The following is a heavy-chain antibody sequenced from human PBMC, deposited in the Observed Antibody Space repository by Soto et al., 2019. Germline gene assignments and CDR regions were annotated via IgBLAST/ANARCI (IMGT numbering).Heavy chain of an antibody. CDR2: TVPVFDTS. CDR3: ARGVSNSGAYYTGPSAYDL. V-gene: IGHV1-69*06. Sequence: QVQLVQSGAVVKKPGSSVEVSCQASGGTFSGYGISWVRQSPGQGLEWMGGTVPVFDTSKYAPRFQGRVTITKDKSTSTAYMELSSVTSDDTAIYFCARGVSNSGAYYTGPSAYDLWGQGTLVIVSS. J-gene: IGHJ3*01. CDR1: GGTFSGYG. D-gene: IGHD3-10*01.